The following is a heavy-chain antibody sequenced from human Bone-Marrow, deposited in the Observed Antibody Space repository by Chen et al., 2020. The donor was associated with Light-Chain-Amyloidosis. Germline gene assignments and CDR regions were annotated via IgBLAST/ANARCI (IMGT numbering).Heavy chain of an antibody. V-gene: IGHV4-39*01. D-gene: IGHD3-9*01. J-gene: IGHJ4*02. CDR2: IYYSGST. CDR3: ARTDYDILTGFDY. Sequence: QLQLQESGPGLVKPSETLSLTCTVSGGSISSSSYYWGWIRQPPGKGLEWMGSIYYSGSTYYNPSLKSRVTISVDTSKNQFSLKLSSVTAADTAVYYCARTDYDILTGFDYWGQGTLVTVSS. CDR1: GGSISSSSYY.